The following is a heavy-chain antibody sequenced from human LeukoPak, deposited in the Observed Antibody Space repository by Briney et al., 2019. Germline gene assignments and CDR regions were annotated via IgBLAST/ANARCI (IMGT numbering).Heavy chain of an antibody. CDR1: GYSISSVYY. V-gene: IGHV4-38-2*01. Sequence: PSEALSLTCAVSGYSISSVYYWAWIRRFPGKGLGGIGSIFYSGSTYDNPSLKSGVSTSVDASKNHFSRTLTSVTAADTAVYPCARHMTTDMLDAFDIWGQGTMVTISS. CDR3: ARHMTTDMLDAFDI. CDR2: IFYSGST. J-gene: IGHJ3*02. D-gene: IGHD3-10*02.